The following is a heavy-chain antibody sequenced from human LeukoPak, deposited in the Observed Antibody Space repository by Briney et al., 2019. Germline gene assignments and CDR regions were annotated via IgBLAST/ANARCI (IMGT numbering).Heavy chain of an antibody. CDR2: ISSSGSTI. J-gene: IGHJ4*02. V-gene: IGHV3-48*03. D-gene: IGHD3-22*01. Sequence: GGSLRLSCAASGFTFSSYEMNWVRQAPGKGLEWVSYISSSGSTIYYADSVKGRFTISRDNAKNSLYLQMNSLRAEDTAVYYCARDTYYYDSSCYHIMDYWGQGTLVTVSS. CDR3: ARDTYYYDSSCYHIMDY. CDR1: GFTFSSYE.